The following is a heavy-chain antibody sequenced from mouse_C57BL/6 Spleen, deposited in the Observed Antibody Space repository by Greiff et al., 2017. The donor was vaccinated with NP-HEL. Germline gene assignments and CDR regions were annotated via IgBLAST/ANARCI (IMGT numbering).Heavy chain of an antibody. CDR2: IYPGSGST. Sequence: QVQLQQPGAELVKPGASVKMSCKASGYTFTSYWITWVKQRPGQGLEWIGDIYPGSGSTNYNEKFKSKATLTVDTSSSTAYMQLSSLTSEDSAVYYCARRITTVVEDYAMDYWCQGTSVTVSS. J-gene: IGHJ4*01. CDR3: ARRITTVVEDYAMDY. V-gene: IGHV1-55*01. D-gene: IGHD1-1*01. CDR1: GYTFTSYW.